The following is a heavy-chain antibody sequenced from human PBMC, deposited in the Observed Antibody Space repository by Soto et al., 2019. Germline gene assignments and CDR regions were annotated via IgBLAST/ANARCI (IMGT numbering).Heavy chain of an antibody. D-gene: IGHD3-16*01. V-gene: IGHV3-9*01. J-gene: IGHJ6*02. Sequence: EVQLVESGGGLVQPGRSLRLSCAASGFTFDDYAMHWVRQAPGKGLEWVSGINWNSGSIGHADSVKGRFTISRDNAKNSLYLQMNSLRTEDTALYYCAKEKGFGGVRKGMDVWGQGTTVTVSS. CDR1: GFTFDDYA. CDR2: INWNSGSI. CDR3: AKEKGFGGVRKGMDV.